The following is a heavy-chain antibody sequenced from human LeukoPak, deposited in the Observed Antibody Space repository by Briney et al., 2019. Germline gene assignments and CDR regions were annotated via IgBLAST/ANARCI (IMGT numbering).Heavy chain of an antibody. Sequence: GGSLRLSCAASGFTFSSYWMSWVRQAPGKGLEWVANIKQDGSEKYYVDSVKGRFTISRDNAKNSLYLQMNSLRAEDTAVYYCARDPERGYDFASDYWGQGTLVTVSS. J-gene: IGHJ4*02. CDR1: GFTFSSYW. CDR2: IKQDGSEK. CDR3: ARDPERGYDFASDY. V-gene: IGHV3-7*01. D-gene: IGHD3-3*01.